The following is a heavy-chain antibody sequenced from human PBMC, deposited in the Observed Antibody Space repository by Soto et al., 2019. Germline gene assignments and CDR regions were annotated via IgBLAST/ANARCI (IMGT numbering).Heavy chain of an antibody. Sequence: VSLTCTVSGGSVSSGSYYWSWIRQPPGKGLEWIGYIYYSGSTNYNPSLKSRVTISVDTSKNQFSLKLSSVTAADTAVYYCARDLYVWGSYRQQSNWFDPWGQGTLVTVSS. D-gene: IGHD3-16*02. CDR3: ARDLYVWGSYRQQSNWFDP. J-gene: IGHJ5*02. CDR1: GGSVSSGSYY. CDR2: IYYSGST. V-gene: IGHV4-61*01.